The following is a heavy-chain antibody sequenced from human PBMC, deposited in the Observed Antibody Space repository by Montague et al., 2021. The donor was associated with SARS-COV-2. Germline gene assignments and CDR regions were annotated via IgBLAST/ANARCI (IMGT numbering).Heavy chain of an antibody. D-gene: IGHD6-19*01. CDR1: GGSISTYY. CDR3: ALGRGWLVFDY. CDR2: VSDSGST. Sequence: SETLSLTCTVSGGSISTYYWNWIRQSPGKGLEWIGYVSDSGSTNYNPSLKSRIAISVATSKSQFSLKLTAVTAADTAVYYCALGRGWLVFDYWGQGNLVTVSS. J-gene: IGHJ4*01. V-gene: IGHV4-59*01.